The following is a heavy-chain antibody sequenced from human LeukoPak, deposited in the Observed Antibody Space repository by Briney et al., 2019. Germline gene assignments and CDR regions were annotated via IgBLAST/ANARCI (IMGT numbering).Heavy chain of an antibody. V-gene: IGHV7-4-1*02. D-gene: IGHD6-13*01. J-gene: IGHJ5*02. CDR1: GYTFTSYA. Sequence: VASVKVSCKASGYTFTSYAMNWVRQAPGQGLEWMGWINTNTGNPTYAQGFTGRFVFSLDTSVSTAYLQISSLKAEDTAVYYCARDLEEGSSSWYNGWFDPWGQGTLVTVSS. CDR3: ARDLEEGSSSWYNGWFDP. CDR2: INTNTGNP.